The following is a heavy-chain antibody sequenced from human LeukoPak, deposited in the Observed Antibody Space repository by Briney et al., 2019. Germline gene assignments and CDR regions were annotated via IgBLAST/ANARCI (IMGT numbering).Heavy chain of an antibody. Sequence: PGGSLRLSCAASGFTFSSYGMHWVRQAPGKGMEWVAFIRYDGSNKYYADSVKGRFTTSRDNSKNTLYLQMNSLRAEDTAVYYCARGLLGAPTTYFDHWGQGTLVTVSS. D-gene: IGHD1-26*01. J-gene: IGHJ4*02. V-gene: IGHV3-30*02. CDR1: GFTFSSYG. CDR3: ARGLLGAPTTYFDH. CDR2: IRYDGSNK.